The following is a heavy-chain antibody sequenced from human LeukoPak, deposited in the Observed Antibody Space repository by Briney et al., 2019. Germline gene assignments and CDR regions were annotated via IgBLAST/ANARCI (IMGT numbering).Heavy chain of an antibody. J-gene: IGHJ5*02. Sequence: QPGGSLRLSCAASGFIFSNYPIHWVRQTPDKGLECVAVMSNTGNTKYYADSVKGRFTISRDNSKNTLYLQMNSLRAEDTAVYYCARGIVVVPAAIQNWFDPWGQGTLVTVSS. CDR3: ARGIVVVPAAIQNWFDP. V-gene: IGHV3-30-3*01. D-gene: IGHD2-2*02. CDR2: MSNTGNTK. CDR1: GFIFSNYP.